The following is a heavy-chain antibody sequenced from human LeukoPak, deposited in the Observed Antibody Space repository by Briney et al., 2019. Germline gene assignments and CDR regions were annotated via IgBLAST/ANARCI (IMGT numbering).Heavy chain of an antibody. V-gene: IGHV1-18*01. Sequence: GASVKVSCKASGYTFTSYGISWVRQAPGQGLEWMGWISVYNGNTNYAQKLQGRVTMTTDTSTSTAYMELRSLRSDDTAVYYCARYFMGIVASSPNAFDYWGQGTLVTVSS. CDR1: GYTFTSYG. D-gene: IGHD5-12*01. J-gene: IGHJ4*02. CDR3: ARYFMGIVASSPNAFDY. CDR2: ISVYNGNT.